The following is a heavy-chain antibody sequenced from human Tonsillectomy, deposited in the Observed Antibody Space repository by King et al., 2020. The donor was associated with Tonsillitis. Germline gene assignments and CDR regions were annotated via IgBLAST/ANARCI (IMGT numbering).Heavy chain of an antibody. J-gene: IGHJ4*02. Sequence: VQLPQWGAGLLKPSETLSLTCAVYGGSFSAYYWSWIRQPPGKGLEWIGEINHSGSTNYNPSLKSRVTISVDTSKNQFSLKLSSVTAADTAVYYCARAHDYGDYESLSFDYWGQGTLVTVSS. CDR2: INHSGST. D-gene: IGHD4-17*01. CDR3: ARAHDYGDYESLSFDY. CDR1: GGSFSAYY. V-gene: IGHV4-34*01.